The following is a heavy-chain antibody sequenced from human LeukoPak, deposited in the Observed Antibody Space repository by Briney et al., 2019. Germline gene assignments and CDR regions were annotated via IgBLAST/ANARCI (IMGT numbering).Heavy chain of an antibody. CDR1: GFTFSSYG. J-gene: IGHJ6*03. CDR2: IRYDGSNK. Sequence: PGGSLRLSCAASGFTFSSYGMHWLRQAPGKGLEWVAFIRYDGSNKYYADSVKGRFTISRDNSKNTLYLQMNSLRAEDTAVYYCPKEGVQSGSPYFYCYYYMDLWDKGTTVPVSS. CDR3: PKEGVQSGSPYFYCYYYMDL. V-gene: IGHV3-30*02. D-gene: IGHD3-10*01.